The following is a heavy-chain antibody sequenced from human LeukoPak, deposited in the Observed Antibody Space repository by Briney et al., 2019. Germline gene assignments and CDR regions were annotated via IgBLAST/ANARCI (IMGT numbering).Heavy chain of an antibody. J-gene: IGHJ5*02. CDR3: AKDRISTVTTLTLSYNWFDP. CDR2: ISYDGGNK. Sequence: GRSLRLSCAASGFTFSSYAMHWVRQAPGKGLEWVAVISYDGGNKSYADSVKGRFTISRDNSKNTLYLQMNSLRAEDTAVYYCAKDRISTVTTLTLSYNWFDPWGQGTLVTVSS. CDR1: GFTFSSYA. D-gene: IGHD4-17*01. V-gene: IGHV3-30*04.